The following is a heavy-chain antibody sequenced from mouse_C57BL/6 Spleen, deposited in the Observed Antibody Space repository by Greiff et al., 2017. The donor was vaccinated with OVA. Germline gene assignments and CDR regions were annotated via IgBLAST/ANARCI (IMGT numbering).Heavy chain of an antibody. V-gene: IGHV5-17*01. Sequence: DVQLVESGGGLVKPGGSLKLSCAASGFTFSDYGMHWVRQAPEKGLEWVAYISSGSSTIYYADTVKGRFTITGDNAKNTLFLQMTRLRAEDTAMYYCARERGAMDYWGQGTSVTVSS. CDR2: ISSGSSTI. J-gene: IGHJ4*01. CDR3: ARERGAMDY. CDR1: GFTFSDYG.